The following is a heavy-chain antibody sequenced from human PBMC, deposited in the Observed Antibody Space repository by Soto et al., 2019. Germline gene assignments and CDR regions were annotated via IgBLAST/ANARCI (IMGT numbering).Heavy chain of an antibody. Sequence: EVQLLESGGGLVQPGGSLRLSCAASGFTFSNYAVTWVRQAPGKGLEWVSTISGSGGSTYYADSVKGRFTISRDNSKNPLYLQMNSLRAEDTAVYYCAKDQGSSWYEIHYWGQGTLVTVSS. D-gene: IGHD6-13*01. CDR3: AKDQGSSWYEIHY. J-gene: IGHJ4*02. CDR1: GFTFSNYA. V-gene: IGHV3-23*01. CDR2: ISGSGGST.